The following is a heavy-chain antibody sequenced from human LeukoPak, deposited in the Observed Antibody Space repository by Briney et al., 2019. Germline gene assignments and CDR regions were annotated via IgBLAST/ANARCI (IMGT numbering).Heavy chain of an antibody. V-gene: IGHV3-23*01. Sequence: GGSLRLSCAASGFTVSSNYMSWVRQAPGKGLEWVSSITDGGGTTYYADSVKGRFTISRDNSKNTLYLQLSSLRADDTAVYFCAKSYRTFGSSGFYHFDYWGPGTLVTVSS. CDR3: AKSYRTFGSSGFYHFDY. CDR2: ITDGGGTT. CDR1: GFTVSSNY. D-gene: IGHD3-22*01. J-gene: IGHJ4*02.